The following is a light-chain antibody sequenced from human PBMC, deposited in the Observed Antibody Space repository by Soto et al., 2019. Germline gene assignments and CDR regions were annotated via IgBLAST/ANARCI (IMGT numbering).Light chain of an antibody. J-gene: IGKJ1*01. CDR3: QQYHSYWT. Sequence: DIQMTQSPSSLSASLGDRVTITCRASQNIDNYLNWYQHKPGKAPKRLIYAASSLQSGVPSRFSGSGSGTEFTLTISSLQTDDFSTYYCQQYHSYWTFGQGTKVDI. V-gene: IGKV1-17*01. CDR1: QNIDNY. CDR2: AAS.